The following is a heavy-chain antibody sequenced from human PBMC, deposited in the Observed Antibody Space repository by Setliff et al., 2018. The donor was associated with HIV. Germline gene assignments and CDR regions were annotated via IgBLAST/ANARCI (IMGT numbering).Heavy chain of an antibody. D-gene: IGHD1-7*01. J-gene: IGHJ3*02. Sequence: SVKVSCKASGFTFTNSAVQWVRQARGQRLDWIGWIVVGSGNTNYAQKFQERVTITRDMSTSRAYMELSGLRTEDTAVYYCSADPQTGTTSYDAFDIWGQGTVVTVSS. CDR1: GFTFTNSA. V-gene: IGHV1-58*01. CDR3: SADPQTGTTSYDAFDI. CDR2: IVVGSGNT.